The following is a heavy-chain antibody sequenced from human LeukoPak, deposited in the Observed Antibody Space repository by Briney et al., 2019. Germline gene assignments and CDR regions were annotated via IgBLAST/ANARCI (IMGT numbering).Heavy chain of an antibody. CDR1: GGTFSSYA. J-gene: IGHJ4*02. V-gene: IGHV1-69*13. CDR2: IIPIFGTA. Sequence: SVKVSCKASGGTFSSYAISWVRQAPGQRLEWMGGIIPIFGTANYAQKFQGRVTITADESTSTAYMELSSLKSEDTAVYYCARDPGYYDSSGSYFDYWGQGTLVTVSS. CDR3: ARDPGYYDSSGSYFDY. D-gene: IGHD3-22*01.